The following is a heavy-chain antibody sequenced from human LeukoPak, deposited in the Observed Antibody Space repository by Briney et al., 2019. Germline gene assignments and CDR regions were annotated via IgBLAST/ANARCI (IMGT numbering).Heavy chain of an antibody. J-gene: IGHJ5*02. CDR3: ARVALRYFDWLEVTDNWFDP. D-gene: IGHD3-9*01. CDR2: INHNGST. CDR1: GGSFSGYY. V-gene: IGHV4-34*01. Sequence: PSETLSLTCAVYGGSFSGYYWSWIRQPPGKGLEWIGEINHNGSTNYNPSLKSRVTMSVDTSKNQFSLKLSSVTAADTAVYYCARVALRYFDWLEVTDNWFDPWGQGTLVTVSS.